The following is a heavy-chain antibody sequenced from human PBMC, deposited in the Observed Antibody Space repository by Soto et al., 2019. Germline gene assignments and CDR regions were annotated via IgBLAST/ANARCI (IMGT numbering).Heavy chain of an antibody. CDR2: VWYDGSNG. D-gene: IGHD6-6*01. CDR1: GFIFSNFG. Sequence: GGSLRLSCAASGFIFSNFGMHWVRQAPGKGLEWVAGVWYDGSNGVSADSVKGRFTISRDNSKNTLYLQMTSLRAEDTAVYYSARAPRTARESPMAVWGKGTKVNASS. J-gene: IGHJ6*04. CDR3: ARAPRTARESPMAV. V-gene: IGHV3-33*01.